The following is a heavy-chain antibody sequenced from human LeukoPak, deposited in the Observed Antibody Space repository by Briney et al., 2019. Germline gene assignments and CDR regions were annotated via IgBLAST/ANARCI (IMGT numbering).Heavy chain of an antibody. D-gene: IGHD5-24*01. J-gene: IGHJ4*02. CDR2: INHSGST. CDR3: ARDGYNSGYFDY. V-gene: IGHV4-34*01. Sequence: SETLSLTCAVYGGSFSGYYWSWIRQPPGKGQEWIGEINHSGSTNYNPSLKSRVTISVDTSKNQFSLKLSSVTAADTAVYYCARDGYNSGYFDYWGQGTLVTVSS. CDR1: GGSFSGYY.